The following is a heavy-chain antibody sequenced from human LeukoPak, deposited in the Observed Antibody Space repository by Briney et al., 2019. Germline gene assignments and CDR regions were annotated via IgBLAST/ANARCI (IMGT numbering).Heavy chain of an antibody. J-gene: IGHJ4*02. Sequence: PGGSLRLSCAASGFTFSSYGTHWVRQAPGKGLEWVAVISYDGSNKYYADSVKGRFTISRDNSKNTLYLHMNSLRAEDTALYYCAKDGSSSWYYFDYWGQGTLVTVSS. D-gene: IGHD6-13*01. CDR2: ISYDGSNK. CDR1: GFTFSSYG. CDR3: AKDGSSSWYYFDY. V-gene: IGHV3-30*18.